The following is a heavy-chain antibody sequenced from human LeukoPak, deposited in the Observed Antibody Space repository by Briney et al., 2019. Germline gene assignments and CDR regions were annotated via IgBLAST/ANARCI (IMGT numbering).Heavy chain of an antibody. Sequence: GASVKVSCKASGYTFTSYDINWVRQATGQGLEWMGWMGPNSGNTGYAQKFQGRVTMTRDTSTGTAYLELSSLRSEDSAVYYCVRTPPNWGADFWGQGTLVTVSS. D-gene: IGHD7-27*01. V-gene: IGHV1-8*01. CDR1: GYTFTSYD. CDR3: VRTPPNWGADF. J-gene: IGHJ4*02. CDR2: MGPNSGNT.